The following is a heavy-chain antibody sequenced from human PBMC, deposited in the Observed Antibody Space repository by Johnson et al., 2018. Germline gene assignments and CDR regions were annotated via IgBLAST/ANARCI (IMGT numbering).Heavy chain of an antibody. CDR1: GFTFSSYA. CDR3: ARVENYYYAGDG. D-gene: IGHD3-10*01. V-gene: IGHV3-66*01. Sequence: VQLVESGGGLVKPGGSLRLSCAASGFTFSSYAMSWVRQAPGKGLEGVSIIYSGDSTYYADSVKGRFTISRDNPKNTMYLQMNSLRAEDTAVYYCARVENYYYAGDGWGQGTTVTVSS. J-gene: IGHJ6*02. CDR2: IYSGDST.